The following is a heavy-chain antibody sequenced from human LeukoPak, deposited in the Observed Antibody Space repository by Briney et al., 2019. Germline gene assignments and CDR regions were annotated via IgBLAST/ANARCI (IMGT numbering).Heavy chain of an antibody. V-gene: IGHV4-34*01. CDR2: INHSGST. CDR3: ASAGSSGYSPPVGY. CDR1: GGSFSGYY. Sequence: SETLSLTCAVYGGSFSGYYWSWIRQPPGKGLEWIGEINHSGSTNYNPSLKSRVTISVDTSKDQFSLKLSSVTAADTAVYYCASAGSSGYSPPVGYWGQGTLVTVSS. J-gene: IGHJ4*02. D-gene: IGHD3-22*01.